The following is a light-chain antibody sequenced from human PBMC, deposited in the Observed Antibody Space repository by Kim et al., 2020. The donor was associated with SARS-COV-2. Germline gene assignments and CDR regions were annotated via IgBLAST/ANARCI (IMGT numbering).Light chain of an antibody. J-gene: IGLJ2*01. CDR3: NSRDSSGNRV. CDR2: GKN. CDR1: SLRSYY. V-gene: IGLV3-19*01. Sequence: VALGQTVRITCQGDSLRSYYASWYQQKPGPAPVLVIYGKNNRPSVIPDRFSGSSSGNTASLTITGAQAEDEADYYCNSRDSSGNRVFGGGTQLTVL.